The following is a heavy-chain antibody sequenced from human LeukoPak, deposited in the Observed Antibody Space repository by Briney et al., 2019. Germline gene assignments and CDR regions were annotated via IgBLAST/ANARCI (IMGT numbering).Heavy chain of an antibody. Sequence: GASVKVSCKASGGTFSSYAISWVRQAPGQGLEWMGGLIPIFGTVNYAQKFQGRVTITTDESTSTAYMELSSLRSEDTAVYYCARDQTPYWYFDLWGRGTLVTVSS. V-gene: IGHV1-69*05. J-gene: IGHJ2*01. CDR3: ARDQTPYWYFDL. CDR2: LIPIFGTV. CDR1: GGTFSSYA.